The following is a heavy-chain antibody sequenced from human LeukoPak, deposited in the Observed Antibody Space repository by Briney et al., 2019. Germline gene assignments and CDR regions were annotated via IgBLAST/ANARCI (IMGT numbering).Heavy chain of an antibody. J-gene: IGHJ4*02. Sequence: GGSLRLSCAASGFTFTNYAMNWVRQAPGKGLEWVSTSGSGGSPFYADSVKGRFTISRDNSRNTLYLQMNSLRAEDTAVYYCAKGGSGWYPGFDYWGQGILVTVSS. V-gene: IGHV3-23*01. D-gene: IGHD6-19*01. CDR3: AKGGSGWYPGFDY. CDR2: SGSGGSP. CDR1: GFTFTNYA.